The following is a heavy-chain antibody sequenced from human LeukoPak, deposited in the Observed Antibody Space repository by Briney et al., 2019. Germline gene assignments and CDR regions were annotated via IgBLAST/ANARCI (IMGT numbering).Heavy chain of an antibody. CDR1: GGTVSSYA. V-gene: IGHV1-69*13. D-gene: IGHD6-19*01. CDR3: ARDQGDPLGSGWRDYYYYGMDV. J-gene: IGHJ6*04. CDR2: IIPIFGTA. Sequence: SVKVSCKASGGTVSSYAISWERQAPGQGLEWMGGIIPIFGTANYAQKFQGRVTITADESTSTAYMELSSLRSEDTAVYYCARDQGDPLGSGWRDYYYYGMDVWGKGTTVTVSS.